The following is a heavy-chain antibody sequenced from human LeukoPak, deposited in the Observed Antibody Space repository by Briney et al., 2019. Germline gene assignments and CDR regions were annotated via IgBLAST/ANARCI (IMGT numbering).Heavy chain of an antibody. V-gene: IGHV4-59*01. CDR3: ARDHRLDYGGNSGDWYFDL. CDR2: IYNSGST. CDR1: GGSISSYY. J-gene: IGHJ2*01. D-gene: IGHD4-23*01. Sequence: KASETLSLTCTVSGGSISSYYWSWIRQPPGKGLEWIGYIYNSGSTNYNPSLKSRVTISVDTSKNQFSLKLSSVTAADTAVYYCARDHRLDYGGNSGDWYFDLWGRGTLVTVSS.